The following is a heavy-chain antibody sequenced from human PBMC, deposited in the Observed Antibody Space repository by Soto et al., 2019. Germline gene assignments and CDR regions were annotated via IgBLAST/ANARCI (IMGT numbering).Heavy chain of an antibody. CDR1: GGTFSSYD. CDR3: ARGFGELFLRPLDY. D-gene: IGHD3-10*01. CDR2: IIPIFGTA. V-gene: IGHV1-69*01. J-gene: IGHJ4*02. Sequence: QVQLVQSGAEVKKPGSSVKVSCTASGGTFSSYDISWVRQAPGQGLEWMGGIIPIFGTANYAQTFQGRVTITADESTSTAYMELSSLRSEDTAVYYCARGFGELFLRPLDYWGQGTLVTVSS.